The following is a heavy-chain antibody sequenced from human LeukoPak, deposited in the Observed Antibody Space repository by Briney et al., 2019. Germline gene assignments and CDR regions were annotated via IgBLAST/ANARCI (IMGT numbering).Heavy chain of an antibody. D-gene: IGHD1-26*01. V-gene: IGHV3-49*03. CDR3: SRWETRLDY. CDR1: GFNFPDYA. Sequence: QPGRSLRLSCTASGFNFPDYAMSWFRQVAGQGLQWIAFVRRRSEGGTTEYAASMRDRFTISRDDSKSIAYLQMNSLKTEDTDMYYCSRWETRLDYWGQGTLVTVSS. CDR2: VRRRSEGGTT. J-gene: IGHJ4*02.